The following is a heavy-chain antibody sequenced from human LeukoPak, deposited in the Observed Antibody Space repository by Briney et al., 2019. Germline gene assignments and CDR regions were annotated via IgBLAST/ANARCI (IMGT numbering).Heavy chain of an antibody. D-gene: IGHD6-6*01. CDR2: FDPENGET. Sequence: ASVKVSCKVSGHSLTKLSIHWVRQPPGKGLEWMGGFDPENGETVYAQRFQGRVTMTDDTSTDTAHMELSNLRSDDTAVYYCASSILSIAARPQILWYWGQGTLVTVSS. J-gene: IGHJ4*02. V-gene: IGHV1-24*01. CDR3: ASSILSIAARPQILWY. CDR1: GHSLTKLS.